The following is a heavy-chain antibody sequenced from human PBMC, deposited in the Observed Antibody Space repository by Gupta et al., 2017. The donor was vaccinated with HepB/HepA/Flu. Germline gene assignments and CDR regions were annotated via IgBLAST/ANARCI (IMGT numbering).Heavy chain of an antibody. V-gene: IGHV4-59*01. Sequence: QVQLQESGPGLVKPSETLSLTCTVSGGSISSYYWSWIRQPPGKGLEWIGYIYYSRSTNYNPSLKSRVTISVDTSKNQFSLKLSSVTAADTAVYYCARGHSVNWFDPWGQGTLVTVSS. CDR3: ARGHSVNWFDP. D-gene: IGHD3-10*01. CDR1: GGSISSYY. CDR2: IYYSRST. J-gene: IGHJ5*02.